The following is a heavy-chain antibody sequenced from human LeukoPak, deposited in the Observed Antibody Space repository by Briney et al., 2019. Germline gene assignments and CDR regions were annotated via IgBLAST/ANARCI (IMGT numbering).Heavy chain of an antibody. D-gene: IGHD5-24*01. CDR2: ISGSSTYI. J-gene: IGHJ4*02. V-gene: IGHV3-21*04. CDR3: GRDDADVKNYGIQY. Sequence: PGGSLRLSCAASGFTFSTYSMNWVRQAPGKGLEWVSSISGSSTYIYYADSVKGRFTISRDNAKNSLYLQMNSLRAEDTAVYFRGRDDADVKNYGIQYWGQGTLVTVSS. CDR1: GFTFSTYS.